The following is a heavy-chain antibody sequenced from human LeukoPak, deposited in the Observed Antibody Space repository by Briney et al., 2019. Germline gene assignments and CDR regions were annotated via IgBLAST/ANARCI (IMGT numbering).Heavy chain of an antibody. CDR1: GFTFSSYS. D-gene: IGHD3-22*01. J-gene: IGHJ3*02. CDR2: ISSSSSYI. V-gene: IGHV3-21*01. CDR3: ARDAPHYYDSSGHVNDAFDI. Sequence: GGSLRLSCAASGFTFSSYSMNWVRQAPGKGLEWVSSISSSSSYIYYADSVKGRFTTSRDNAKNSLYLQMNSLRAEDTAVYYCARDAPHYYDSSGHVNDAFDIWGQGTMVTVSS.